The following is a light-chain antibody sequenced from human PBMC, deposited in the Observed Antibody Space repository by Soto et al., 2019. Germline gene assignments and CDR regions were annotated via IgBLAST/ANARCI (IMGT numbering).Light chain of an antibody. CDR3: QQYGSSPWT. J-gene: IGKJ1*01. CDR1: QSVTNSY. CDR2: GAT. Sequence: EIVLTQSPGTLSLSPGERATLSCRASQSVTNSYIAWYQQKPGQAPWLLIYGATSRATGIPDRFTGSGSGTEFTLTITRLEPEDFAVYSCQQYGSSPWTFGQGTKVEIK. V-gene: IGKV3-20*01.